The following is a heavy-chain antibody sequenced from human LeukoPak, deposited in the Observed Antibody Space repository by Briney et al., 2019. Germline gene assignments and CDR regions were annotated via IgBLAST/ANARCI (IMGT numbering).Heavy chain of an antibody. CDR2: ISSTSSTI. J-gene: IGHJ4*02. D-gene: IGHD4-11*01. Sequence: GGSLRLSCAASGFTFSSFSMNWVRQAPGKGLEWVSYISSTSSTIYYADFVKGRFTISRDNAKNSLYLQMNSLRAEDTAVYYCARAHPGDYSDFQFDYWGQGTLVTVSS. CDR3: ARAHPGDYSDFQFDY. CDR1: GFTFSSFS. V-gene: IGHV3-48*01.